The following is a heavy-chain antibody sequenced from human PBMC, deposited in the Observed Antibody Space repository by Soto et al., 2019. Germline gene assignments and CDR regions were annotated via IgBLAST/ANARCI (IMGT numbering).Heavy chain of an antibody. Sequence: GGSLRLSCAASGFTFSSYGMHWVRQAPGKGLEWVAVIWYDGSNKYYADSVKGRFTISRDNSKNTLYLQMNSLRAEDTAVYYCAREHGVGIAAAGTMDVWGKGTTVTVSS. D-gene: IGHD6-13*01. CDR2: IWYDGSNK. CDR1: GFTFSSYG. CDR3: AREHGVGIAAAGTMDV. V-gene: IGHV3-33*01. J-gene: IGHJ6*03.